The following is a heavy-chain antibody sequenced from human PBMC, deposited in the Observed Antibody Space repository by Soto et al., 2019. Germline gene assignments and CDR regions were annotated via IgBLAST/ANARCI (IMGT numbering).Heavy chain of an antibody. CDR3: ARRARPDFYYMDG. Sequence: EVQLAESGGGLAQPGGSLRLSCAASGFTLSGYAMDWVRQAPGKGLEYVSGVSSNGVGIYYANSVQGRVTISRDNSKNTVYLQMGSLSPEEMAVYYCARRARPDFYYMDGWGKGTTVTVSS. CDR2: VSSNGVGI. V-gene: IGHV3-64*01. CDR1: GFTLSGYA. J-gene: IGHJ6*03. D-gene: IGHD6-6*01.